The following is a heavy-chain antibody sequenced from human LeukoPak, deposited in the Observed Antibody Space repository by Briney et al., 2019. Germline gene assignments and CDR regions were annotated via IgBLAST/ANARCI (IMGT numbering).Heavy chain of an antibody. J-gene: IGHJ4*02. D-gene: IGHD1-1*01. CDR3: ARGRWSGTTATYYLDF. Sequence: ASVKVSCKASEYTFTDYAINWVRQAPGQRLEWMGWINAGNGNTKYSQKFLGRVTITRDTSASTAYVELSSLTSEDTAVYYCARGRWSGTTATYYLDFWGQGTLVTVSS. CDR2: INAGNGNT. V-gene: IGHV1-3*01. CDR1: EYTFTDYA.